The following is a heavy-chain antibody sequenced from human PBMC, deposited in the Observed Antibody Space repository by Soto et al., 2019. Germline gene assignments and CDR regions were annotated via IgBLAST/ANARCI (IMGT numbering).Heavy chain of an antibody. J-gene: IGHJ6*02. CDR3: ANKPPNYYYYGMDV. CDR2: ISGSGGST. Sequence: GESLKISCAASGFTFSSYAMSWVRQAPGKGLEWVSAISGSGGSTYYADSVKGRFTISRDNSKNTLYLQMNSLRAEDTAVYYCANKPPNYYYYGMDVWGQGTTVTVSS. CDR1: GFTFSSYA. V-gene: IGHV3-23*01.